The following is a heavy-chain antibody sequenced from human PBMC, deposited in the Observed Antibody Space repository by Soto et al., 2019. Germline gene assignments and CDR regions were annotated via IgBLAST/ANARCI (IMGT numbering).Heavy chain of an antibody. CDR3: ARSLAAGITPNFDY. CDR1: GYTFTGYY. CDR2: INPNSGGT. J-gene: IGHJ4*02. Sequence: ASVKVSCKASGYTFTGYYMHWVQQAPGQGLEWMGWINPNSGGTNYAQKFQGWVTMTRDTSISTAYMELSRLRSDDTAVYYCARSLAAGITPNFDYWGQGTLVTVS. V-gene: IGHV1-2*04. D-gene: IGHD6-13*01.